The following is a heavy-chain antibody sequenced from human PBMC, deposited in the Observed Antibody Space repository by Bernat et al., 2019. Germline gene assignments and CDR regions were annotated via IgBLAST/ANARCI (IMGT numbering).Heavy chain of an antibody. Sequence: QVQLQESGPGLVKPSQTLSLTCTVSGGSISSGGYYWSWIRQHPGKGLEWIGYIYYRGSTYYNPSLKSRVTISVDTSKNQFSLKLSSVTAADTAVYYCATLGYDSSGYYYREYFQHWGQGTLVTVSS. V-gene: IGHV4-31*03. CDR1: GGSISSGGYY. D-gene: IGHD3-22*01. CDR3: ATLGYDSSGYYYREYFQH. CDR2: IYYRGST. J-gene: IGHJ1*01.